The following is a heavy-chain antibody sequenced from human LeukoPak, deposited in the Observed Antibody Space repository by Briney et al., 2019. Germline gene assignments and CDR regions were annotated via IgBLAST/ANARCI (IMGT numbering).Heavy chain of an antibody. D-gene: IGHD6-6*01. CDR3: ARHGLSIAAPGRWFDP. V-gene: IGHV3-7*01. Sequence: LPGGSLRLSCAASGFPFTSHWLSWFRQSPGRGLEWVAHINSDGSEKNYVDSVKGRFTISRDNAKNSLYLQMNSLRAEDTAVYYCARHGLSIAAPGRWFDPWGQGTLVTVSS. J-gene: IGHJ5*02. CDR1: GFPFTSHW. CDR2: INSDGSEK.